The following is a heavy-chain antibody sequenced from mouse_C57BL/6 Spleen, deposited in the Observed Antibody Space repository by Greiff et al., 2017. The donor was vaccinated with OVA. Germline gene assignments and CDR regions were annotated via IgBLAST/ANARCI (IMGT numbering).Heavy chain of an antibody. V-gene: IGHV1-50*01. CDR3: ARGGRGLAMDY. CDR2: IDPSDSYT. Sequence: QVQLQQSGAELVKPGASVKLSCKASGYTFTSYWMQWVKQRPGQGLEWIGEIDPSDSYTNYNQKFKGKATLTVDTSSSTAYMQLSSLTSEDSAVYYCARGGRGLAMDYWGQGTSVTVSS. CDR1: GYTFTSYW. D-gene: IGHD3-3*01. J-gene: IGHJ4*01.